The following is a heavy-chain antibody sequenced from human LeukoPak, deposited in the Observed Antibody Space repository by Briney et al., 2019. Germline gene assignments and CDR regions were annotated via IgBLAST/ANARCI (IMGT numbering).Heavy chain of an antibody. CDR2: INSDGINT. V-gene: IGHV3-74*01. CDR3: ARDLGQYYDTSDNWFDP. D-gene: IGHD3-22*01. J-gene: IGHJ5*02. Sequence: GGSLRLSCAASGFTFSNYWMHWVRQAPGKGLVWVSRINSDGINTSYADSVKGRFTISRDNAKNTLNLQMNSLRAEDTAVYYCARDLGQYYDTSDNWFDPWGQGTMVTVSS. CDR1: GFTFSNYW.